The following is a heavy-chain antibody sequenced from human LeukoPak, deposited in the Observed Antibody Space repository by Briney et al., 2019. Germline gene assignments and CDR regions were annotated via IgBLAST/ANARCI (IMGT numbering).Heavy chain of an antibody. D-gene: IGHD4-23*01. CDR1: GYSFARYW. J-gene: IGHJ5*02. Sequence: GESLKTSCKGFGYSFARYWIGWVRQTPGKGLEWMGIIFPGDSDARYSPSFQGQVTISVDKSITTAYLQWSSLKASDTAMYYCARRGGGNSDWFDPWGQGTLVTVSS. CDR2: IFPGDSDA. CDR3: ARRGGGNSDWFDP. V-gene: IGHV5-51*01.